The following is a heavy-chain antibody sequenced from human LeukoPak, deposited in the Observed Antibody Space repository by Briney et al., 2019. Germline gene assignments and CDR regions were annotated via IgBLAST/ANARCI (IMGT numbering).Heavy chain of an antibody. D-gene: IGHD1-26*01. Sequence: VASVKVSCKASGYTFTDYYMYWVRQAPGQGLEWMGWINPNSGGTNYAQKFQGRVTMTRDTSITTAYMELSRLTSDDAAVYFCARASSGRYFSYYMDVWGKGTSVTTSS. CDR1: GYTFTDYY. J-gene: IGHJ6*03. V-gene: IGHV1-2*02. CDR2: INPNSGGT. CDR3: ARASSGRYFSYYMDV.